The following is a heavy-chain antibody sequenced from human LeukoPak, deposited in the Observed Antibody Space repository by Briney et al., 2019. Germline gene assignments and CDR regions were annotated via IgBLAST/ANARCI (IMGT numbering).Heavy chain of an antibody. D-gene: IGHD1-1*01. CDR1: ASGDDFRSHS. CDR3: AREWNSRATFDY. Sequence: GGSLRLSCRASASGDDFRSHSMNWVRQAPGKGLEWISYIHSSGNYIFDAASVKGRFTVSRDNARNSLYLQMNSLRVEDTAMYYCAREWNSRATFDYWGQGTLVTVS. V-gene: IGHV3-21*05. J-gene: IGHJ4*02. CDR2: IHSSGNYI.